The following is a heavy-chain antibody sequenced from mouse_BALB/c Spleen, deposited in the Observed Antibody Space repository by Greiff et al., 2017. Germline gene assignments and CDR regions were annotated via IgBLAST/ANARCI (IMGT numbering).Heavy chain of an antibody. J-gene: IGHJ2*01. CDR1: GYSITSGYY. Sequence: ESGPGLVKPSQSLSLTCSVTGYSITSGYYWNWIRQFPGNKLEWMGYISYDGSNNYNPSLKNRISITRDTSKNQFFLKLNSVTTEDTATYYCARAYGNYDNFDYWGQGTTLTVSS. D-gene: IGHD2-1*01. CDR2: ISYDGSN. V-gene: IGHV3-6*02. CDR3: ARAYGNYDNFDY.